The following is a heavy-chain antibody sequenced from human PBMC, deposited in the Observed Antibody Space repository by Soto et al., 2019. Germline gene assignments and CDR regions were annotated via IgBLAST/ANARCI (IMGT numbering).Heavy chain of an antibody. CDR1: GYSFTSLD. V-gene: IGHV1-8*01. J-gene: IGHJ4*02. CDR3: ARGVTAGVDY. Sequence: ASVKVSCKASGYSFTSLDINWVRQTTGQGLERMGWMQPSSGRTGYAQKFQGRVTMTRDTSINTAYMELSSLTSDDTAFCCCARGVTAGVDYWGQGTLVTVSS. D-gene: IGHD1-26*01. CDR2: MQPSSGRT.